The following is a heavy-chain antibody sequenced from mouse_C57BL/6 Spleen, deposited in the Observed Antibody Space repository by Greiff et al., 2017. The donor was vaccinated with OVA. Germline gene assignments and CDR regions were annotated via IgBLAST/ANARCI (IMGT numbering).Heavy chain of an antibody. CDR3: ANYDGYLYAMDY. J-gene: IGHJ4*01. CDR1: GYTFTSYW. Sequence: VQLQQPGAELVKPGASVKLSCKASGYTFTSYWMHWVKQRPGQGLEWIGMIHPNSGSTNYNEKFKSKATLTVDKSSSTAYMQLSSLTSEDSAVYYCANYDGYLYAMDYWGQGTSVTVSS. CDR2: IHPNSGST. D-gene: IGHD2-3*01. V-gene: IGHV1-64*01.